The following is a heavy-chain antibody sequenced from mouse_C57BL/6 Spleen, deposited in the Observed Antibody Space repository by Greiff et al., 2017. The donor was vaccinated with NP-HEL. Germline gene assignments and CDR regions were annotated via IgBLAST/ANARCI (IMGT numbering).Heavy chain of an antibody. V-gene: IGHV1-76*01. CDR1: GYTFTDYY. CDR2: IYPGSGNT. D-gene: IGHD1-1*01. J-gene: IGHJ2*01. CDR3: ARDGIYYYAYY. Sequence: QVQLKESGAELVRPGASVKLSCKASGYTFTDYYINWVKQRPGQGLEWIARIYPGSGNTYYNEKFKGKATLTAEKSSSTAYMQLSSLTSEDSAVYFCARDGIYYYAYYWGQGTTLTVSS.